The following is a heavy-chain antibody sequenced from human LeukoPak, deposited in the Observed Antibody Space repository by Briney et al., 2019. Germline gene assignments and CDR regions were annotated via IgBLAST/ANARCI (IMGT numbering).Heavy chain of an antibody. V-gene: IGHV1-24*01. CDR2: FDPEDGET. CDR1: RYTLTELS. J-gene: IGHJ3*02. D-gene: IGHD3-3*01. Sequence: VASVKVSCKVSRYTLTELSMHWVRQAPGKGLEWMGGFDPEDGETIYAQKFQGRVTMTEDTSTDTAYMELSSLRSEDTAVYYCATSPYYDFWSGYPGENAFDIWGQGTMVTVSS. CDR3: ATSPYYDFWSGYPGENAFDI.